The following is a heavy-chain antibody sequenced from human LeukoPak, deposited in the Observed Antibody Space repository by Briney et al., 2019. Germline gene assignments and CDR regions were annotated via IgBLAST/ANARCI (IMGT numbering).Heavy chain of an antibody. D-gene: IGHD5-24*01. CDR1: GGSISSYY. J-gene: IGHJ6*03. CDR2: IYDSGST. CDR3: AREMATSGYYYYYMDV. V-gene: IGHV4-59*01. Sequence: SETLSLTCIVSGGSISSYYWSWIRQPPGKGLEWIGYIYDSGSTNDNPSLKSRVIISVDTSKNQFSLRLSSVTAVDTAVYYCAREMATSGYYYYYMDVWGKGTTVTVSS.